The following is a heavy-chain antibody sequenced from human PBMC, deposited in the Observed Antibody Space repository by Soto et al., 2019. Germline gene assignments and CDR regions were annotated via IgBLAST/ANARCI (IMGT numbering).Heavy chain of an antibody. Sequence: QVQLVQSGAEVKKPGSSVKVSCKASGGTFSSYTISWVRQAPGQGLEWMGRIIPILGIANYAQKFQGRVTITADKSTSKAYMELSSLRSGDTAVDYCASVDQRITMVRGVISYGMDVWGQGTTVTVSS. CDR1: GGTFSSYT. CDR3: ASVDQRITMVRGVISYGMDV. J-gene: IGHJ6*02. CDR2: IIPILGIA. D-gene: IGHD3-10*01. V-gene: IGHV1-69*02.